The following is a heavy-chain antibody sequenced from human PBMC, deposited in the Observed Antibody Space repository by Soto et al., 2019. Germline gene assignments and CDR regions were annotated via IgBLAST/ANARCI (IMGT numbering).Heavy chain of an antibody. Sequence: QVQLLESGPGLVKPSETLSLSCTVSGDSMDGYYWGWVRQPPGKGLECIAYIYYTGYADYNPSLRSRVTISIDTSKSQFSLKLTSATAADTAVYFCARLAGNSFFQHWGRGTLVTVS. J-gene: IGHJ1*01. D-gene: IGHD6-19*01. CDR3: ARLAGNSFFQH. CDR2: IYYTGYA. V-gene: IGHV4-59*01. CDR1: GDSMDGYY.